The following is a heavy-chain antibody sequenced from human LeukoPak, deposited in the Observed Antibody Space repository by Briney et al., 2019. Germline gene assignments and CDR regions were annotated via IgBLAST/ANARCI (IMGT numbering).Heavy chain of an antibody. CDR1: GFTFRNYG. Sequence: GGSLRLSCAASGFTFRNYGMYWVRQAPGKGLEWVSFIQYDGRNTYYADSLKGRFTISRDNSKNTLYLQMNTLRPDDTAVYYCAKLGGSTWYNGIDLWGQGTLVTVSS. CDR2: IQYDGRNT. D-gene: IGHD6-13*01. CDR3: AKLGGSTWYNGIDL. J-gene: IGHJ5*02. V-gene: IGHV3-30*02.